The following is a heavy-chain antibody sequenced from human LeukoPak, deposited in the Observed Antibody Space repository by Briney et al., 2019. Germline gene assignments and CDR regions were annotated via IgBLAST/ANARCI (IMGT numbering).Heavy chain of an antibody. D-gene: IGHD6-19*01. CDR2: ITSSSSSV. V-gene: IGHV3-21*01. CDR3: ARGVAVASTDWYFDL. CDR1: GFTFSSYT. J-gene: IGHJ2*01. Sequence: PGGSLRLSCAASGFTFSSYTMNWVRQAPGKGLEWVSSITSSSSSVSYADSVKGRFPISRDNAKNSLYLQMHSLRAEDTAVYYCARGVAVASTDWYFDLWGRGTLVTVSS.